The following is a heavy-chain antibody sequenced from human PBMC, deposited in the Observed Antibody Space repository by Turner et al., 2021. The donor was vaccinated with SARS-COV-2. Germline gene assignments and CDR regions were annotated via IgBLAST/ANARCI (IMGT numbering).Heavy chain of an antibody. D-gene: IGHD1-26*01. CDR1: GFTFSSYG. J-gene: IGHJ4*02. CDR3: AKDRSFRGGTYLFDY. CDR2: ISYDGNNQ. V-gene: IGHV3-30*18. Sequence: QVHLVESGGGVVQPGRSLRLSCAASGFTFSSYGMHWVRQAPGKGLGWVSIISYDGNNQDYADSVKGRITISRDNSKNTLYLQMNSLRAEDTAVYYCAKDRSFRGGTYLFDYWGQGTLVTVSS.